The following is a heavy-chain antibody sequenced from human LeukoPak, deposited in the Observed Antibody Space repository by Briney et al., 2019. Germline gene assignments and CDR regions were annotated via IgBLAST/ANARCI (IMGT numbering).Heavy chain of an antibody. CDR1: GFTFSSYV. Sequence: PGGSLRLSCAASGFTFSSYVMHWVRQAPGKGLEWVAIISYDGSNEYYADSVKGRFTISRDNSKNTLYLQMNSLRAEDTAVYYCAKALYSSGWYFDYWGQGTLVTVSS. D-gene: IGHD6-19*01. V-gene: IGHV3-30*04. CDR2: ISYDGSNE. CDR3: AKALYSSGWYFDY. J-gene: IGHJ4*02.